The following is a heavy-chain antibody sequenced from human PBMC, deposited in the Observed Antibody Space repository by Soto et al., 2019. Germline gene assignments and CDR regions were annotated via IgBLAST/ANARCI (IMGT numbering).Heavy chain of an antibody. Sequence: VQLHESGPGLVKASGTLSLTCAVSGDSISNFHWWTWLRQPPGRGLEWIGEIFHSGSTTYNPSPKGRVTISADQSTTQFSLNLNSVTAADTAVYYCASDGGGWLQSGGGWFDPWGQGILVIVSS. CDR3: ASDGGGWLQSGGGWFDP. D-gene: IGHD1-26*01. CDR1: GDSISNFHW. J-gene: IGHJ5*02. CDR2: IFHSGST. V-gene: IGHV4-4*02.